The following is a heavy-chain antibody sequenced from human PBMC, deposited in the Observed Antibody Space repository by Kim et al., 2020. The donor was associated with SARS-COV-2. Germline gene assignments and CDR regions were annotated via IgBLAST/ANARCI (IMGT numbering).Heavy chain of an antibody. V-gene: IGHV4-59*13. CDR3: ARVREYPPEAFDV. CDR1: GGSISSYY. CDR2: INYSGSQ. Sequence: SETLSLTCSISGGSISSYYWSWIRQIPGKGLDWIGDINYSGSQNYNPSLGSRVTMSVDTSKNQFSLRLRSLTAADTAVYFCARVREYPPEAFDVWGQGTTVTVSS. J-gene: IGHJ3*01.